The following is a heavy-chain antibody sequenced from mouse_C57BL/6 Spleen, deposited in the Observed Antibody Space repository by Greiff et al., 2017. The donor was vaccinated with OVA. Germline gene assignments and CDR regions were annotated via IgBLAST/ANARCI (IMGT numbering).Heavy chain of an antibody. J-gene: IGHJ3*01. D-gene: IGHD6-5*01. V-gene: IGHV1-26*01. CDR2: INPNNGGT. CDR1: GYTFTDYY. Sequence: EVQLQQSGPELVKPGASVKISCKASGYTFTDYYMNWVKQSHGKSLEWIGDINPNNGGTSYNQKFKGKATLTVDKSSSTAYMELRSLTSEDSAVYYCEAYAPEGFAYWGQGTLVTVSA. CDR3: EAYAPEGFAY.